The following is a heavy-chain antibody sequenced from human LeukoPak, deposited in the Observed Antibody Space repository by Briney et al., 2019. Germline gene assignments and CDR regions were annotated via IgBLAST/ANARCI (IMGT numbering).Heavy chain of an antibody. CDR2: ISAYNGNT. V-gene: IGHV1-18*01. Sequence: ASVKVSCKASGYTFTSYGISWVRQAPGQGLEWMGWISAYNGNTNYAQKLQGRVTMTTDTSTSTAYMELRSLRSDDTAVYYRARHSSSWYSGAFDIWGQGTMVTVSS. CDR3: ARHSSSWYSGAFDI. D-gene: IGHD6-13*01. CDR1: GYTFTSYG. J-gene: IGHJ3*02.